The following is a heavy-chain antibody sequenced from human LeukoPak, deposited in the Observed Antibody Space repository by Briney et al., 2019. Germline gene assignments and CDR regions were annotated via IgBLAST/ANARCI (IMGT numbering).Heavy chain of an antibody. V-gene: IGHV3-74*01. CDR1: GVTLSNYA. CDR3: IRDLSQYYFDY. CDR2: INSDGSST. J-gene: IGHJ4*02. D-gene: IGHD3-16*02. Sequence: GGSLRLSYVASGVTLSNYAMSWARQAPGKGLEWVSRINSDGSSTSYADSVKGRFTISRDNAKNTLYLQMNSLRAEDTAVYYCIRDLSQYYFDYWGQGTLVTVSS.